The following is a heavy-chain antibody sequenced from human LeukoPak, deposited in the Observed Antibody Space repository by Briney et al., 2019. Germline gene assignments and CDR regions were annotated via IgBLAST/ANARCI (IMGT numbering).Heavy chain of an antibody. Sequence: ASVKVSCKASGGTFSSYAISWVRQAPGQGLEWMGGIIPIFGTANYAQKFQGRVTITADESTSTAYMELSSLRSEDTAVYYCASGGYDFWSGSLPIDYWGQGTLVTVFS. D-gene: IGHD3-3*01. CDR1: GGTFSSYA. CDR2: IIPIFGTA. V-gene: IGHV1-69*13. CDR3: ASGGYDFWSGSLPIDY. J-gene: IGHJ4*02.